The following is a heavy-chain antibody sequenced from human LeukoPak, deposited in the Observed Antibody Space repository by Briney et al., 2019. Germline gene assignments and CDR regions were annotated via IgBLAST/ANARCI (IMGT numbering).Heavy chain of an antibody. V-gene: IGHV1-8*01. CDR2: MNPNSGRT. CDR1: GYTLTSYD. D-gene: IGHD3-9*01. J-gene: IGHJ4*02. CDR3: ARVRHDYDILTGLDY. Sequence: ASVKVSCKASGYTLTSYDINWVRQATGQGLEWMGWMNPNSGRTGYAQNFQGRITITRNTSISTAYMELSSLRSEDTAVYYCARVRHDYDILTGLDYWGQGTLVTVSS.